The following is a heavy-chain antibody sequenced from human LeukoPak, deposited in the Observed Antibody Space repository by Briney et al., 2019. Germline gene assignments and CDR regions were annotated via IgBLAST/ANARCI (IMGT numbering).Heavy chain of an antibody. D-gene: IGHD5-18*01. CDR2: ISSSGSTI. J-gene: IGHJ4*02. CDR3: ARDQVDTAMVRDPFDY. CDR1: AFTFSDYY. V-gene: IGHV3-11*01. Sequence: GGSLTLSCPASAFTFSDYYMSWIRQAHGKGLEWVSYISSSGSTIYYADSVKGRFTISRDNAKNSLYLQMNSLRAEDTAVYYCARDQVDTAMVRDPFDYWGQGTLVTVSS.